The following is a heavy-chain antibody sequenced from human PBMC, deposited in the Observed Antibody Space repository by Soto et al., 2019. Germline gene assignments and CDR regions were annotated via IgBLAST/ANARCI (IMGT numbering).Heavy chain of an antibody. Sequence: GGSLRLSCAASGFTFSSYAMSWVRQAPGKGLEWVSAISGSGGSAYYADSVKGRFTISRDNSKNTLYLQMNSLRAEDTAVYYCARSPPSSSWFTDTGMVDYWGQGTLVTVSS. V-gene: IGHV3-23*01. D-gene: IGHD6-13*01. CDR3: ARSPPSSSWFTDTGMVDY. CDR2: ISGSGGSA. CDR1: GFTFSSYA. J-gene: IGHJ4*02.